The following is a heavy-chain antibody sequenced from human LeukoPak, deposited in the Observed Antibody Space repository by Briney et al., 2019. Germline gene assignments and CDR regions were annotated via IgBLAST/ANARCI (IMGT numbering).Heavy chain of an antibody. V-gene: IGHV3-11*01. Sequence: GGSLRLSCAASGFTFSDYCLSWIRQAPGKGLEWVSYITSGGSTIYYVDSVKGRFTFSRDNAKNSLFLQMNSLRAEDTAVYYCVRGGFGTAAGTPPYGMDVWGQGTTVTVSS. CDR2: ITSGGSTI. CDR3: VRGGFGTAAGTPPYGMDV. CDR1: GFTFSDYC. J-gene: IGHJ6*02. D-gene: IGHD6-13*01.